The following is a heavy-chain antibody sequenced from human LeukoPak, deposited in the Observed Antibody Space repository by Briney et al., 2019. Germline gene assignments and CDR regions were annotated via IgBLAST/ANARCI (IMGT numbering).Heavy chain of an antibody. V-gene: IGHV4-34*01. CDR3: ARARIHYYYDSSGYYYARNWFDP. D-gene: IGHD3-22*01. CDR2: INHSGST. J-gene: IGHJ5*02. CDR1: GGSFSGYY. Sequence: SETLSLTCAVYGGSFSGYYWSWIRQPPGKGLEWIGEINHSGSTNYNPSLKSRVTISVDTSKNQFSLKLSSVTAADTAVYYCARARIHYYYDSSGYYYARNWFDPWGQGTLVTVSS.